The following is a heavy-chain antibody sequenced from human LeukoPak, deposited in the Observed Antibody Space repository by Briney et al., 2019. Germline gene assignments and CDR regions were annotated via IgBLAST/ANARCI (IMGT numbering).Heavy chain of an antibody. V-gene: IGHV3-74*01. CDR2: INSDGSST. D-gene: IGHD3-10*01. J-gene: IGHJ4*02. CDR3: ARGTLLWFGDFRWRWLDY. CDR1: GFTFSSYW. Sequence: GGSLRLSCAASGFTFSSYWMHWVRHAPGKGLVWVSRINSDGSSTSYADSVKGRFTISRDNAKNTLYLQMNSLRAEDTAVYYCARGTLLWFGDFRWRWLDYWGQGTLVTVSS.